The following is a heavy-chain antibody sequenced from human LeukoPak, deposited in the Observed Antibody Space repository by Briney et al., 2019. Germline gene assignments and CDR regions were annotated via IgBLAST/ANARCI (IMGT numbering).Heavy chain of an antibody. V-gene: IGHV3-30*02. Sequence: GGPLRLSCAASGFTFSSYGMHWVRQAPGKGLEWVAFIRYDGSNKYYADSMKGRFTISRDNSKNTLYLQMNSLRAEDTAVYYCAKDLVVRGVLNWFDPWGQGTLVTVSS. CDR2: IRYDGSNK. CDR1: GFTFSSYG. D-gene: IGHD3-10*01. CDR3: AKDLVVRGVLNWFDP. J-gene: IGHJ5*02.